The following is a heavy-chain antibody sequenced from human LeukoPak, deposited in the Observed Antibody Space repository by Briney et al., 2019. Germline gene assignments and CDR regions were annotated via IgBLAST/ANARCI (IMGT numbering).Heavy chain of an antibody. J-gene: IGHJ4*02. V-gene: IGHV3-23*01. CDR1: GFPFSSYG. CDR2: ISGSGETT. D-gene: IGHD3-22*01. CDR3: AKTHGYFDQ. Sequence: PGGSLRLSCAASGFPFSSYGMTWLRQTPAKGLEWVSAISGSGETTYYSDSVKGRFTISRDNPKNTLFLQMNSLRVEDAAMYYCAKTHGYFDQWGQGTLVAVSS.